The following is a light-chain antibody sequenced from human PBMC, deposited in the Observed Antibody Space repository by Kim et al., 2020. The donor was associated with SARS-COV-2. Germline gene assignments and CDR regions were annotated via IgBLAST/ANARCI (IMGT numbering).Light chain of an antibody. CDR1: QSVSSY. J-gene: IGKJ3*01. V-gene: IGKV3-11*01. CDR3: QQRSNWPPFT. Sequence: APGERATHTCRASQSVSSYLAWYQQKPGQAPRLLIYDASNRATGIPARFSGSGSGTDFTLTISSLEPEDFAVYYCQQRSNWPPFTFGPGTKVDIK. CDR2: DAS.